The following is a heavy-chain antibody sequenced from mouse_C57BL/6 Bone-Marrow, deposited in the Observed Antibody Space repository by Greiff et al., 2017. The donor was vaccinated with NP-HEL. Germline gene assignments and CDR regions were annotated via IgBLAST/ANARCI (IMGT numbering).Heavy chain of an antibody. CDR1: GYTFTSYW. D-gene: IGHD1-1*02. Sequence: QVQLQQPGAELVRPGTSVKLSCKASGYTFTSYWMHWVKQRPGQGLEWIGGIDASDSYTNYNQKFKGKATLTVDTSSSTAYMQLSSLTSEDSAVYYCARGGTVYFDYWGQGTTLTVSS. J-gene: IGHJ2*01. V-gene: IGHV1-59*01. CDR2: IDASDSYT. CDR3: ARGGTVYFDY.